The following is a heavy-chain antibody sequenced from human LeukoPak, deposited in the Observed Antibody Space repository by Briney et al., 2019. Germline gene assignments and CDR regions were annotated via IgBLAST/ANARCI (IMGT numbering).Heavy chain of an antibody. CDR1: GSTFSRHS. V-gene: IGHV3-21*01. D-gene: IGHD4-11*01. CDR2: ISSGSSYI. CDR3: ARGGLNYADASDI. J-gene: IGHJ3*02. Sequence: GGSLRLSCAASGSTFSRHSMNWVRQAPGKGLEWVAYISSGSSYIYYADSVKGRFTISRDNAENSLYLQMNSLRGEDTAVYYCARGGLNYADASDIWGQGTMVTVSS.